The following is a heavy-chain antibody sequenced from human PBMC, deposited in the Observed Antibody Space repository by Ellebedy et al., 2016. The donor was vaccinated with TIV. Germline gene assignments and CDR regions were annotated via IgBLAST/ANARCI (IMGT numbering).Heavy chain of an antibody. D-gene: IGHD3-10*01. J-gene: IGHJ2*01. CDR1: GFTFKTYS. V-gene: IGHV3-23*01. CDR3: AKDPYYGSGYFNL. CDR2: ISGRGIKT. Sequence: GGSLRLXXEGSGFTFKTYSMAWVRQAPGKGLEWVSSISGRGIKTYYEDSVKGRFTISRDNSNNTLYLQMNRLRAEDTAIYYCAKDPYYGSGYFNLWGRGTLVTVSS.